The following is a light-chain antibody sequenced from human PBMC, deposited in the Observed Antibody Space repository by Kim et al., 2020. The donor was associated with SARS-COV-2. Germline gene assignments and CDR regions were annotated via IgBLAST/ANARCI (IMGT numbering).Light chain of an antibody. V-gene: IGLV1-51*01. CDR1: RSNIGNND. CDR3: ATWDHSLNVYVV. CDR2: DND. Sequence: ITMYCPGRRSNIGNNDVPWYQQLPGTAPKLLIYDNDKRPPGIPDRFSGSKSGTSATLAITGLQTRDEADYYCATWDHSLNVYVVFGGGTQLTVL. J-gene: IGLJ2*01.